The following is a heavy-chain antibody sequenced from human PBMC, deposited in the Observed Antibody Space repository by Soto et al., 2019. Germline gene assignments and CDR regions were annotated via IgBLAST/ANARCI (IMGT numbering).Heavy chain of an antibody. V-gene: IGHV3-23*01. D-gene: IGHD1-26*01. CDR2: ISGSGFKK. J-gene: IGHJ5*02. CDR3: AKNQGVELVPLATVDWFDP. Sequence: LRLSCAASGFIFENFGMSWVRQAPGKGLEWISSISGSGFKKYYADSVKGRFTISRDNSKSTVYLELNNLSAEDTAVYHCAKNQGVELVPLATVDWFDPWGQGSVVTVSS. CDR1: GFIFENFG.